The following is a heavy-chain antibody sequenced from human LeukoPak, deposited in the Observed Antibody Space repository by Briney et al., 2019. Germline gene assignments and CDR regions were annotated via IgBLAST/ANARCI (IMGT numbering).Heavy chain of an antibody. V-gene: IGHV3-21*01. J-gene: IGHJ4*02. Sequence: IPGGSLRLSCAASGFTFSSYSMNWVRQPPGKGLEWVSSISSSGSYIYYADSVKGRFSISRDSAKNSLYLQMNSLRAEDTAVYYCARGPQFCSGGSCYGYYFDYWGQGTLVTVSS. CDR2: ISSSGSYI. D-gene: IGHD2-15*01. CDR3: ARGPQFCSGGSCYGYYFDY. CDR1: GFTFSSYS.